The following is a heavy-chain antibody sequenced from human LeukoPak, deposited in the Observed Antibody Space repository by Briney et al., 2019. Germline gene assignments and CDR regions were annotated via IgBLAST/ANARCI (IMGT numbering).Heavy chain of an antibody. Sequence: ASVKVSCKASGYTFTSYGISWVRQAPGQGLEWMGWISAYNGNTNYAQKFQGRVTMTTDTSTSTAYMELRSLRSDDTAVYYCAIIPGYNWNDGLRDYWGQGTLVTVSS. V-gene: IGHV1-18*01. CDR2: ISAYNGNT. J-gene: IGHJ4*02. CDR1: GYTFTSYG. D-gene: IGHD1-1*01. CDR3: AIIPGYNWNDGLRDY.